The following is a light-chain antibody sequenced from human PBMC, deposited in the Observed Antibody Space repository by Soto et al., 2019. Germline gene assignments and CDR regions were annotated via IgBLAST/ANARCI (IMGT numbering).Light chain of an antibody. CDR1: QSVINY. Sequence: EILLTQSPGTRSLSPGERATLSCRASQSVINYLAWYQQKPGQSPRFLIFGASYRATGIPDRFSGSGSGTDFTLTISRLEPEDFAVYYCQQYGSSPWTFGQGTKVDIK. CDR2: GAS. CDR3: QQYGSSPWT. V-gene: IGKV3-20*01. J-gene: IGKJ1*01.